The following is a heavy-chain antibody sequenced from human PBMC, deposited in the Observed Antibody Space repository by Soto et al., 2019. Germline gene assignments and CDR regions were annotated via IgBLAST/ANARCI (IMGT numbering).Heavy chain of an antibody. V-gene: IGHV4-39*02. CDR2: IYYSGST. J-gene: IGHJ6*02. CDR3: ARDIAVAGSYYYYYGMDV. D-gene: IGHD6-19*01. Sequence: QLQLQESGPGLVKPSETLSLTCTVSGGSISSSSYYWGWIRQPPGKGLEWIGSIYYSGSTYYNPSLKSRVTISVDTSKNQFSLKLSSETAADTAVYYCARDIAVAGSYYYYYGMDVWGQGTTVTVSS. CDR1: GGSISSSSYY.